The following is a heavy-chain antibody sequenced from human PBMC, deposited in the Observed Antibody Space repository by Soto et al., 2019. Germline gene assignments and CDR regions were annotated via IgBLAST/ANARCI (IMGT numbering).Heavy chain of an antibody. J-gene: IGHJ4*02. CDR1: GFTFSSYA. CDR2: ISGSGGST. CDR3: AKSDGFYSFVYFDY. Sequence: PGGSLRLSWAASGFTFSSYAMSWVRQAPGKGLEWVSAISGSGGSTYYADSVKGRFTISRDNSKNTLYLQMNSLRAEDAAVYYCAKSDGFYSFVYFDYWGKGTLVTVSS. D-gene: IGHD4-4*01. V-gene: IGHV3-23*01.